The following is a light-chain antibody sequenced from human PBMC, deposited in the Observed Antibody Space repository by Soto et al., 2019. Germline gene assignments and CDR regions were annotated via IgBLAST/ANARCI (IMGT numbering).Light chain of an antibody. V-gene: IGKV3-11*01. CDR2: DAS. CDR3: QARTSWAPYT. Sequence: EIALTQSPATLSLSPGQRATLSCRASRSVSSSLAWYQQKPGQAPRLVIYDASNRATGIPARFSGSGSGTEFTLPISSLEPEDFAIYYCQARTSWAPYTFGQGTKLEIK. J-gene: IGKJ2*01. CDR1: RSVSSS.